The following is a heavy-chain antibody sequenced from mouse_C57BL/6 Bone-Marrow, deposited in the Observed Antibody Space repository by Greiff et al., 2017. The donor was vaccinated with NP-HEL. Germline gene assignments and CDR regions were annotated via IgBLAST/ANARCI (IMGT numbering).Heavy chain of an antibody. Sequence: VKVVESGPGLVQPSQRLSITCTVSGFSLTSYGVHWVRQSPGKGLEWLGVIWSGGSTDYNAAFISRLSISKDNSKSQVFFKMNSLQADDTAIYYCARNGHIYYDYDYWGQGTTLTVSS. V-gene: IGHV2-2*01. J-gene: IGHJ2*01. CDR3: ARNGHIYYDYDY. D-gene: IGHD2-4*01. CDR1: GFSLTSYG. CDR2: IWSGGST.